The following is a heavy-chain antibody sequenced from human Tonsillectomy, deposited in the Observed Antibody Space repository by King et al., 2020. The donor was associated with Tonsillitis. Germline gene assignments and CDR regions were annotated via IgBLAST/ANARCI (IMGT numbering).Heavy chain of an antibody. J-gene: IGHJ4*02. CDR1: GGPFIGYY. D-gene: IGHD2/OR15-2a*01. CDR2: INDDGRS. V-gene: IGHV4-34*01. CDR3: ARGLIARRRRFDY. Sequence: VQLQQWGAGLLKPSETLSLTCAVHGGPFIGYYWSWIRHPPGKGLEWIGEINDDGRSNYNASLKSRVTMSVDTSKNSFSLRLSSVTAADTAVYYCARGLIARRRRFDYWGQGTLVPVSS.